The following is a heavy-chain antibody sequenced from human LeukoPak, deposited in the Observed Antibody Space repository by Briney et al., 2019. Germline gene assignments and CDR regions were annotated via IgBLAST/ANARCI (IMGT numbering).Heavy chain of an antibody. CDR2: IYHSGST. CDR3: ARAGWYTLDN. J-gene: IGHJ4*02. CDR1: GASISISNW. Sequence: SETLSLTCAFSGASISISNWLSWVRQPPGKGLEWIGEIYHSGSTNYNPSLKSRVTISVDNSKNQFSLKMSSMTAADTAVYYCARAGWYTLDNWGQGTLVTVSS. D-gene: IGHD2-15*01. V-gene: IGHV4-4*02.